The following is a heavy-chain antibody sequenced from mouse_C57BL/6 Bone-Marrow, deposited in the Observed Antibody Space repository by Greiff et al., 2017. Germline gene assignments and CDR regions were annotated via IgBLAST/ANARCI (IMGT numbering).Heavy chain of an antibody. V-gene: IGHV5-6*02. CDR1: GFTFSSYG. D-gene: IGHD2-1*01. J-gene: IGHJ2*01. CDR3: ARRPGNYPRAFAY. CDR2: ISSGGSYT. Sequence: EVKLVESGGDLVKPGGSLKLSCAASGFTFSSYGMSWVRQTPDKRLEWVATISSGGSYTYYPDSVKGRFTISRDNAKNTLYLQMSSLKSEGTAMYYCARRPGNYPRAFAYWGQGTTLTVTS.